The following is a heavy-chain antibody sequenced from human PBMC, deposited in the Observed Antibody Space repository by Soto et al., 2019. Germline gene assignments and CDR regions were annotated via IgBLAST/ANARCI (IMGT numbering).Heavy chain of an antibody. D-gene: IGHD2-15*01. Sequence: EVQLVESGGGLVQPGGSLRLSCVASGFTFSNYWMYWVRQAPGEGLVWVSRINNDGSVSSYADSVKGRLTISRDNVKNTLYLQTDTLRAEDTAVYYCARRDCDGGTCYSLAGSFYYYMDVWGKGTTVTVFS. V-gene: IGHV3-74*01. CDR3: ARRDCDGGTCYSLAGSFYYYMDV. CDR2: INNDGSVS. J-gene: IGHJ6*03. CDR1: GFTFSNYW.